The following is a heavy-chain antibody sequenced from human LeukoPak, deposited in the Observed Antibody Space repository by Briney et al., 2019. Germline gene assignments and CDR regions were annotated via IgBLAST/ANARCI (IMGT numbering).Heavy chain of an antibody. Sequence: GGSLRLSCAASRFTFSSYAMSWVRQAPGKGLKWVSVISGSGGNTYYADSVKGRFTISRDNSKNTLYLQMNSLRADDTAVYYCARRAGAYSHPYDYWGQGTLVTVSS. CDR3: ARRAGAYSHPYDY. CDR2: ISGSGGNT. CDR1: RFTFSSYA. V-gene: IGHV3-23*01. J-gene: IGHJ4*02. D-gene: IGHD4/OR15-4a*01.